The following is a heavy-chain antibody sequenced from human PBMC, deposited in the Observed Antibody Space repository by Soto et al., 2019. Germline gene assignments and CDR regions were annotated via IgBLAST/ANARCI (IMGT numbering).Heavy chain of an antibody. D-gene: IGHD6-19*01. J-gene: IGHJ4*02. V-gene: IGHV3-23*01. CDR2: ISGGGGTT. CDR3: AKDSGYSSGWF. CDR1: GFTFSNYA. Sequence: HPGGSLRLSCAASGFTFSNYAMNWVRQAPGKGLEWVSGISGGGGTTYNADSVKGRFTISRDNSKNTLYLHMNNLRAEVTVIYYCAKDSGYSSGWFWGQGTLVTVSS.